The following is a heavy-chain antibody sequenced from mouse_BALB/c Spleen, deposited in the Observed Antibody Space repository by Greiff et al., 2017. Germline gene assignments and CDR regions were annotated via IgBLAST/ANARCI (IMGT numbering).Heavy chain of an antibody. V-gene: IGHV3-6*02. D-gene: IGHD4-1*01. CDR1: GYSFTSGYF. J-gene: IGHJ3*01. CDR3: ARGRRFRTGSWFAY. CDR2: ISYDGST. Sequence: EVQLQESGPGLVKPSESLSLTCSASGYSFTSGYFWYLIRQIPGSLLEWMGFISYDGSTNYNPSLKNRISITRDTSTNQLFLKLNTMTTEDSATYYCARGRRFRTGSWFAYWGQGTLVTVSA.